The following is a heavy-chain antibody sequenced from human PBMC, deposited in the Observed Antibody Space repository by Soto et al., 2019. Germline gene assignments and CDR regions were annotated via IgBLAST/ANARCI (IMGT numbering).Heavy chain of an antibody. CDR3: ARGFYYGLDV. V-gene: IGHV4-31*03. CDR2: IYYSGST. J-gene: IGHJ6*02. Sequence: QVQLQESGPGLVKPSQTLSLTCTVSGGSISRGGYFWSWIRQHPGKGLEWIGYIYYSGSTSYNPSLKSRVTGSLDTSKNQFSLKLSSVTAADTAVYYCARGFYYGLDVWGQGTTVTVSS. CDR1: GGSISRGGYF.